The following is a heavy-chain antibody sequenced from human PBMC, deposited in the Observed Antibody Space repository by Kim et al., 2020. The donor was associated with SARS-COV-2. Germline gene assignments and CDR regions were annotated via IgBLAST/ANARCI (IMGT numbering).Heavy chain of an antibody. CDR2: IYYSGST. CDR1: GGSISSSSYY. J-gene: IGHJ4*02. CDR3: ARLGAGFSSPGGYYFDY. V-gene: IGHV4-39*01. D-gene: IGHD6-13*01. Sequence: SETLSLTCTVSGGSISSSSYYWGWIRQPPGKGLEWIGSIYYSGSTYYNPSLKGRVTISVETSKNQFSLKLSSVTAADTAVYYCARLGAGFSSPGGYYFDYWGQGTLVTVSS.